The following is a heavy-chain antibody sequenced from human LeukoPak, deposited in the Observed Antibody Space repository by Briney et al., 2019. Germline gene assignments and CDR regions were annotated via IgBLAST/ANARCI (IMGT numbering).Heavy chain of an antibody. CDR3: ARELGIAAAGTTGFDY. CDR1: GFTFSSYW. D-gene: IGHD6-13*01. Sequence: GGSLRLSCAAPGFTFSSYWMSWVRQAPGKGLEWVANIKQDGSEKYYVDSVKGRFTISRDNAKNSLYLQMNSLRAEDTAVYYCARELGIAAAGTTGFDYWGQGTLVTVSS. CDR2: IKQDGSEK. J-gene: IGHJ4*02. V-gene: IGHV3-7*03.